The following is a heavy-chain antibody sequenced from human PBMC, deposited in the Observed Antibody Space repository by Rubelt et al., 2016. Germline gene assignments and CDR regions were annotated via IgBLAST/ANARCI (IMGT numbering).Heavy chain of an antibody. V-gene: IGHV1-69*05. Sequence: VQSGAEVKKPGSSVKVSCKASGGTFSSYAISWVRQAPGQGLEWMGGIIPIFGTANYAQKFQGRVTITTDKSTSTAYMELSSLRSEDTAMYYCASRDGEYSSGWDAFDIWGQGTMVTVSS. CDR2: IIPIFGTA. J-gene: IGHJ3*02. CDR1: GGTFSSYA. D-gene: IGHD6-19*01. CDR3: ASRDGEYSSGWDAFDI.